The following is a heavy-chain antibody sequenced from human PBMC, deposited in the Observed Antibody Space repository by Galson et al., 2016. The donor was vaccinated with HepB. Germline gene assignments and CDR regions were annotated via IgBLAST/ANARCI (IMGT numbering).Heavy chain of an antibody. V-gene: IGHV3-30-3*01. Sequence: SLRLSCAASGFTFSGYSIHWVRQAPGKGLEWVAVISTDGNTQWYADSVKGRFTVSRDNSKNTLDLEMNTLRAEDTAVFYWAREEGGHYDNSHYHGYLDYWGQGSLVTVSS. CDR1: GFTFSGYS. CDR2: ISTDGNTQ. CDR3: AREEGGHYDNSHYHGYLDY. D-gene: IGHD3-22*01. J-gene: IGHJ4*02.